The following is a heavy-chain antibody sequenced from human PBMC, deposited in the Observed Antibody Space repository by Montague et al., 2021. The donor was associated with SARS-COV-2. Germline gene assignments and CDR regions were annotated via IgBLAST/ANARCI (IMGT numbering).Heavy chain of an antibody. CDR3: VREVGSVVGRTLGWFDP. D-gene: IGHD2-15*01. Sequence: SLRLSCAVSGFTFSNYWMHWVRQAPGKGLEWVSRINSDGRSTTYADSVKGRFTISRDNAKNTLYLQINSLRAEDTAVYYCVREVGSVVGRTLGWFDPWGQGTLVTVSS. CDR2: INSDGRST. CDR1: GFTFSNYW. J-gene: IGHJ5*02. V-gene: IGHV3-74*01.